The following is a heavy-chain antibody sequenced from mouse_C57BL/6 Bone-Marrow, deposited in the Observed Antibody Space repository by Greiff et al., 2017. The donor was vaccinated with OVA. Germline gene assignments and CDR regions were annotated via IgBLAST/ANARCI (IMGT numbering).Heavy chain of an antibody. J-gene: IGHJ1*03. V-gene: IGHV1-69*01. CDR1: GYTFTSYW. Sequence: VQLQQPGAELVMPGASVKLSCKASGYTFTSYWMHWVKQRPGQGLEWIGEIDPSDSYTNYNQKFKGKSTLTVDKSSSTAYMQLSSLTSEDSAVYYCARRNAYSNYPLWYFDVWGTGTTVTVSS. D-gene: IGHD2-5*01. CDR3: ARRNAYSNYPLWYFDV. CDR2: IDPSDSYT.